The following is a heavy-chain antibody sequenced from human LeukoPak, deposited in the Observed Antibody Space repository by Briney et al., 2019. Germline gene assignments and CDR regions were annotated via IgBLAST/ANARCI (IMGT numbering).Heavy chain of an antibody. CDR1: GGSISSYY. CDR2: IYYSGST. J-gene: IGHJ4*02. Sequence: SETLSLTCTVSGGSISSYYWSWIRQPPGKGLEWIGYIYYSGSTNYNLSLKSRVTISVDTSKNQFSLKLSSVTAADTAVYYCARLWGGATIFDLWGQGTLVTVSS. D-gene: IGHD5-12*01. CDR3: ARLWGGATIFDL. V-gene: IGHV4-59*12.